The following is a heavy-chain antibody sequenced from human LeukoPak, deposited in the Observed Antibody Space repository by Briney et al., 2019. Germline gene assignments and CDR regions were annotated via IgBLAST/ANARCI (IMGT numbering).Heavy chain of an antibody. CDR3: ARGYGSGRIWFDP. D-gene: IGHD3-10*01. CDR1: GYTLTELS. Sequence: GASAKVSCKVSGYTLTELSMHWVRQAPGKGLEWMGGFDPEDGETIYAQKFQGRVTMTRDTSTSTVYMELSSLRSEDTAVYYCARGYGSGRIWFDPWGQGTLVTVSS. J-gene: IGHJ5*02. V-gene: IGHV1-24*01. CDR2: FDPEDGET.